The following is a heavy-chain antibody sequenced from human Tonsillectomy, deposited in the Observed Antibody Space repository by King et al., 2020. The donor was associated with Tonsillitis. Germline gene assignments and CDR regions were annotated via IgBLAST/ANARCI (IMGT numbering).Heavy chain of an antibody. D-gene: IGHD6-19*01. CDR3: ASGWRLANDY. J-gene: IGHJ4*02. Sequence: VQLQQWGAGLLKPSETLSLTCAVSGGSFSGYYWSWIRQPPGKGLEWIGEINHSGSTNYNPSLKSRVTISVDTSKNQFSLKLSSVTAADTAVYYCASGWRLANDYWGQGTLVTVSS. CDR1: GGSFSGYY. CDR2: INHSGST. V-gene: IGHV4-34*01.